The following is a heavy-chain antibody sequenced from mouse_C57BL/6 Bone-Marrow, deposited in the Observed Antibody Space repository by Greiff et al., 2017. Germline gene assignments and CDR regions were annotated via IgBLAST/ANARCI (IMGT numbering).Heavy chain of an antibody. CDR3: ARTRPAWMDD. J-gene: IGHJ4*01. Sequence: QVQLKQPGAELVKPGASVKMSCKASGYTFTSYWITWVKQRPGQGLEWIGDIYPGSGSTNYNEKFKSKATLTVDTSSSTAYMQLSSLTSEDSAVYYCARTRPAWMDDWGKGTSVTVSS. CDR1: GYTFTSYW. CDR2: IYPGSGST. D-gene: IGHD2-12*01. V-gene: IGHV1-55*01.